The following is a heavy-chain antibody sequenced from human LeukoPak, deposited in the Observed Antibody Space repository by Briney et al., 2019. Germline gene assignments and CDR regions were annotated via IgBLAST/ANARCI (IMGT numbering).Heavy chain of an antibody. CDR1: GFTFSSYS. J-gene: IGHJ6*03. V-gene: IGHV3-21*01. D-gene: IGHD2-2*03. CDR3: ARDAGYCSSTSCYLVYFMDV. CDR2: ISSSSSYI. Sequence: GGSLRLSCAASGFTFSSYSMNWVRQAPGKGLEWVSSISSSSSYIYYADSVKGRFTISRDNARNSLYLQMNSLRAEDTAVYYCARDAGYCSSTSCYLVYFMDVWGKGTTVTVSS.